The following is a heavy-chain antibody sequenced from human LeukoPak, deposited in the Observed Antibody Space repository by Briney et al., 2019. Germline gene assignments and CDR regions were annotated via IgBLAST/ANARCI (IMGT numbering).Heavy chain of an antibody. CDR3: ARVSDILTGYYSDAFDI. Sequence: GGSLRLSCAASGFTFSSYSMNWVRQAPGKGLEWVSSISSSSSYIYYADSVKGRFTISRDNAKNSLYLLMNSLRAEDTAVYYCARVSDILTGYYSDAFDIWGQGTMVTVSS. D-gene: IGHD3-9*01. CDR1: GFTFSSYS. CDR2: ISSSSSYI. J-gene: IGHJ3*02. V-gene: IGHV3-21*01.